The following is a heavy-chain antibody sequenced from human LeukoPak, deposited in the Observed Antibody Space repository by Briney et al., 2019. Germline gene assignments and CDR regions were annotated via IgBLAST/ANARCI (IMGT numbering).Heavy chain of an antibody. CDR3: ARISPVGHYYYGMDV. CDR2: IYYSGST. J-gene: IGHJ6*02. V-gene: IGHV4-31*03. D-gene: IGHD7-27*01. CDR1: GGSISSGGYY. Sequence: PSETLSLTCTVSGGSISSGGYYWNWIRQHPGKGLEWIGYIYYSGSTYYNPSLKSRVTISVDTSKNQFSLKLSSVTAADTAVYYCARISPVGHYYYGMDVWGQGTTVTVSS.